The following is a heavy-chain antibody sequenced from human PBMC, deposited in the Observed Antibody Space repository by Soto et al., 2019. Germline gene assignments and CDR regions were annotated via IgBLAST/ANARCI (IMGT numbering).Heavy chain of an antibody. J-gene: IGHJ6*02. Sequence: GGSLRLSCAASEFTFSNYVMSWVRQAPGKGLEWVSSISSSGGTPYYGDSVKGRFIISRDNSRDTLYLQMHSLRAEDTAVYYCATPRRDFWSGYYTDYYYYGMDVWGQGTTVTVSS. CDR1: EFTFSNYV. CDR2: ISSSGGTP. V-gene: IGHV3-23*01. CDR3: ATPRRDFWSGYYTDYYYYGMDV. D-gene: IGHD3-3*01.